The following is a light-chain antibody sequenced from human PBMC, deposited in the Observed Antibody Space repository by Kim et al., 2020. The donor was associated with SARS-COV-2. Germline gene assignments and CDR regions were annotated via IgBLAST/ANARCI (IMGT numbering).Light chain of an antibody. CDR2: DAS. Sequence: PGERASRSCMASQSVSHSLASYQQKPGQAPRLLIYDASNRATGISARFSGEGSGTDFTLTISSLEPEDFAVYYCQQRINWPLTFGGGTKVEIK. CDR3: QQRINWPLT. J-gene: IGKJ4*01. CDR1: QSVSHS. V-gene: IGKV3-11*01.